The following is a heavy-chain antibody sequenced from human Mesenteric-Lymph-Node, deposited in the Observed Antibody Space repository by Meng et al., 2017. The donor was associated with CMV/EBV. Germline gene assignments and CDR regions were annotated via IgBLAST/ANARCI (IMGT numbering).Heavy chain of an antibody. V-gene: IGHV1-2*02. D-gene: IGHD5-12*01. J-gene: IGHJ4*02. CDR1: GYTFSDYY. CDR2: INPKSGYT. CDR3: AGGMATGN. Sequence: ASVKVSCKTSGYTFSDYYMHWVRQAPGQGLEWMGWINPKSGYTNYAQKFQGRVTMTRDTSISTVYLDLSGLKSDDTAVYYCAGGMATGNWGQGTLVTVSS.